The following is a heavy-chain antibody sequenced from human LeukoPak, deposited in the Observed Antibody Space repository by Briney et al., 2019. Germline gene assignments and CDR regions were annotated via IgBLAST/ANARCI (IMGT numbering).Heavy chain of an antibody. J-gene: IGHJ3*02. V-gene: IGHV3-23*01. D-gene: IGHD5-12*01. CDR2: ISGSGGST. CDR3: ARTGYDYYALDI. CDR1: GFTFNSHG. Sequence: GGSLRLSCAVSGFTFNSHGMSWVRQAPGKGLEWVSAISGSGGSTYYADSVKGRFTISRDNSKNTLYLQMNSLRAEDTAVYYCARTGYDYYALDIWGQGTMVTVSS.